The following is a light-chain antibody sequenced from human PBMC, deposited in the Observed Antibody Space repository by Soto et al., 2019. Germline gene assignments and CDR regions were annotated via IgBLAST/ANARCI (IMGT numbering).Light chain of an antibody. Sequence: QSVLAQPASVSGSPGQSITISYTGTSSDVGSYDLVSWYQQHPGKAPKLMIYEGSKRPSGLSNRFSGSKSGNTASLTISGLQAEDEADYYCGSHAGTATYVFGTGTKVTVL. CDR2: EGS. CDR1: SSDVGSYDL. J-gene: IGLJ1*01. CDR3: GSHAGTATYV. V-gene: IGLV2-23*01.